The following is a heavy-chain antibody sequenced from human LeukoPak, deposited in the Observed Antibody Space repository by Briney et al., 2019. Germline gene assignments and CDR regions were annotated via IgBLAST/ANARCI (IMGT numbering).Heavy chain of an antibody. CDR3: ARGDSGSYSDY. D-gene: IGHD1-26*01. CDR1: GYTFTGYY. V-gene: IGHV1-2*02. Sequence: GASVKVSCKASGYTFTGYYMHWVRQAPGQGLEWMGWINPNSGGTNYARKFQGRVTMTRDTSISTAYMELSRLRSDDTAVYYCARGDSGSYSDYWGQGTLVTVSS. CDR2: INPNSGGT. J-gene: IGHJ4*02.